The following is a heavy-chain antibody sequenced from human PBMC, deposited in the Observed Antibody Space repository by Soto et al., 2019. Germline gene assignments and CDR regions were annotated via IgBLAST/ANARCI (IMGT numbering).Heavy chain of an antibody. CDR2: IGTAGDT. CDR1: GFTFSSYG. V-gene: IGHV3-13*01. J-gene: IGHJ6*01. Sequence: PEGSRRLCCAASGFTFSSYGMHVVRQAIGKDLEWVSAIGTAGDTYYPGSVKGRFTISRENAKNSLYLQMNSLRGGDTAVYYCARGGHYDKWTGDHRGVLACSGRGSTVIGSAGM. D-gene: IGHD3-9*01. CDR3: ARGGHYDKWTGDHRGVLACSGRGSTVIGSAGM.